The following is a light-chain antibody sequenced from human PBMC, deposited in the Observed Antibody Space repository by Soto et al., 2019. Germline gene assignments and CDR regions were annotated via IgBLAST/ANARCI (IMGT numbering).Light chain of an antibody. CDR1: QSISSW. Sequence: DIQMTQSPSTLSASVGDRVTITCRASQSISSWLAWYQQKPGKAPKLLIYDASSLESGVPSRFSGSGSGTEFTLTISSLQPDDFATYYCQQYNSYSPAPLGQGPKVDIK. J-gene: IGKJ1*01. CDR3: QQYNSYSPAP. CDR2: DAS. V-gene: IGKV1-5*01.